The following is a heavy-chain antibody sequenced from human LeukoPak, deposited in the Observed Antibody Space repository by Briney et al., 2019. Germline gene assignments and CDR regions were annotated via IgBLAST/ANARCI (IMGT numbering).Heavy chain of an antibody. Sequence: PGGSLRLSCAASGFTFSSYAMSWVRQAPGKGLEWVSAISGSGGSTYYADSVKGRFTISRDNPKNTLYLQMNSLRAEDTAVYYCAKGTYYDFWSGYYEWGQGTLVTVSS. CDR2: ISGSGGST. CDR1: GFTFSSYA. CDR3: AKGTYYDFWSGYYE. J-gene: IGHJ4*02. V-gene: IGHV3-23*01. D-gene: IGHD3-3*01.